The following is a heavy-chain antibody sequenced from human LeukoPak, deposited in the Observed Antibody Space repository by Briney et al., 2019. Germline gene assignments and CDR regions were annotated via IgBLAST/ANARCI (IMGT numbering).Heavy chain of an antibody. J-gene: IGHJ5*02. CDR3: AKERQWLVSHWFDP. D-gene: IGHD6-19*01. CDR2: ISYDGSNK. CDR1: GFTFSSYA. Sequence: GRSLRLSCAASGFTFSSYAMHWVRQAPGKGLEWVAVISYDGSNKYYADSVKGRFTISRDNSKNTLYLQMNSLRAEDTAVYYCAKERQWLVSHWFDPWGQGTLVTVSS. V-gene: IGHV3-30-3*01.